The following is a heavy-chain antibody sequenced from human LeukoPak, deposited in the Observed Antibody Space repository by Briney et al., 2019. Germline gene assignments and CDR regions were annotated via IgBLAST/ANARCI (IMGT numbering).Heavy chain of an antibody. CDR3: AVTARVAAADYFDY. D-gene: IGHD6-13*01. J-gene: IGHJ4*02. CDR1: GFTFTSSA. V-gene: IGHV1-58*01. Sequence: ASVKVSCKASGFTFTSSAVQWVRQARGQRLEWIGWIVVGSGNTNYAQKFQERVTITRDMSTSTAYMEQSSLRSEDTAVYYCAVTARVAAADYFDYWGQGTLVTVSS. CDR2: IVVGSGNT.